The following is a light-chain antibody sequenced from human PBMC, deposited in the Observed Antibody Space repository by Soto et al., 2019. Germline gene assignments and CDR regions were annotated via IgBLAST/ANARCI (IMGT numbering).Light chain of an antibody. J-gene: IGLJ2*01. V-gene: IGLV1-40*01. CDR1: SSNIGANYD. Sequence: QSVLTQPTSVSGAPGQTVTISWTGSSSNIGANYDVNWYQQLPGTAPKVLIYGNTDRPSGVPDRFSASKSGTSASLAITGLHAEDEADYYCQSHDTKLDSVVFGGGTKLTAL. CDR2: GNT. CDR3: QSHDTKLDSVV.